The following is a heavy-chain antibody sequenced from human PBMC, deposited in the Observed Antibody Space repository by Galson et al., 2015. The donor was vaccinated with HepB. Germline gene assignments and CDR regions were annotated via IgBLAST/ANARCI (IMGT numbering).Heavy chain of an antibody. J-gene: IGHJ3*02. V-gene: IGHV4-31*03. CDR3: ARPAREELGNDAFHI. CDR2: IYYSGST. CDR1: GVSISRGGYY. D-gene: IGHD1-26*01. Sequence: QVQLQESLRDPGLVTPSQTLSLTCTVSGVSISRGGYYWTWIRQHPGKGLEWIGYIYYSGSTYYNPSLRSRVTMSVDTSNNQFSLNLSSVTAADTAVYYCARPAREELGNDAFHIWGRGTMVTVSS.